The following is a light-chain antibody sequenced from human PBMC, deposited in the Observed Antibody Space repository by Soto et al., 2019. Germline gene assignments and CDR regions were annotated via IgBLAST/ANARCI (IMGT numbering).Light chain of an antibody. J-gene: IGKJ4*01. V-gene: IGKV3-20*01. Sequence: EIVLTQSPGTLSLSPGERATLSCRASQSVSSNYLAWYQQKPGHAPRLLIYGASSRATGIPDRFSGSGSATDFTLTISRLEPEDFAVYYCQQYGTSPPLPFGGGTKVEIK. CDR3: QQYGTSPPLP. CDR2: GAS. CDR1: QSVSSNY.